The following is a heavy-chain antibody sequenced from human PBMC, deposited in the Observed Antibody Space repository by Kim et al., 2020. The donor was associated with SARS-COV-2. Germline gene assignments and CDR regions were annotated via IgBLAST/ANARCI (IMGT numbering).Heavy chain of an antibody. Sequence: SVKVSCKASGGTFSSYAISWVRQAPGQGLEWMGRIIPILGIANYAQKFQGRVTITADKSTSTAYMELSSLRSEDTAVYYCARAGTVAGFFDYWGQGTLVTVSS. CDR3: ARAGTVAGFFDY. CDR1: GGTFSSYA. J-gene: IGHJ4*02. D-gene: IGHD6-19*01. CDR2: IIPILGIA. V-gene: IGHV1-69*04.